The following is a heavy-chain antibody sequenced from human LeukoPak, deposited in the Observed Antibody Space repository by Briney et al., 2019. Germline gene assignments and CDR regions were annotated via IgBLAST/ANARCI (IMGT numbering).Heavy chain of an antibody. Sequence: GASVKVSCKASGGTFSSYAISWVRQAPGQGLEWMGGIIPIFGTANYAQKFQGRVTITADESTSTAYMELSSLRSEDTAVYYCARPILTGYYDDAFDIWGQGTMVTVSS. D-gene: IGHD3-9*01. CDR3: ARPILTGYYDDAFDI. V-gene: IGHV1-69*13. J-gene: IGHJ3*02. CDR2: IIPIFGTA. CDR1: GGTFSSYA.